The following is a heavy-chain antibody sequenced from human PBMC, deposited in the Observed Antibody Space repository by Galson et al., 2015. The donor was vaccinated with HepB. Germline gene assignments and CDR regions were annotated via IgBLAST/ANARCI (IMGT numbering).Heavy chain of an antibody. CDR2: INAGNGNT. D-gene: IGHD2-2*01. Sequence: SCAASGFTFSSYAMHWVRQAPGQRLEWMGWINAGNGNTKYSQKFQGRVTITRDTSASTAYMELSSLRSEDTAVYYCARGNIVVVPAAPTIFMHWFDPWGQGTLVTVSS. CDR1: GFTFSSYA. CDR3: ARGNIVVVPAAPTIFMHWFDP. J-gene: IGHJ5*02. V-gene: IGHV1-3*01.